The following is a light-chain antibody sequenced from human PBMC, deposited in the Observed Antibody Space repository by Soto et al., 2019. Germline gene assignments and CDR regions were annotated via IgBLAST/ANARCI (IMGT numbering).Light chain of an antibody. V-gene: IGKV2-28*01. J-gene: IGKJ3*01. CDR1: QSLMLSNGYNY. CDR3: MQALQTPST. CDR2: LGS. Sequence: DIVMTQSPLSLPVTPGEPASISCRSSQSLMLSNGYNYLDWYLQKPGQSPQLLIYLGSNRSSGVPDRFSGSGSGTDFTLKISRVEVEDVGVYYCMQALQTPSTFGPGTKVDIK.